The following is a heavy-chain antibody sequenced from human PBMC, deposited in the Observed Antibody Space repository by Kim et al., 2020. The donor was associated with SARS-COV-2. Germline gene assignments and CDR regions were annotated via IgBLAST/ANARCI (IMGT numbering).Heavy chain of an antibody. Sequence: GGSLRLSCAASGFSFDDYAMHWVRQVPGKGPEWVAGISWDNDDIAYADSVKGRFTVSRDNAKNSLYLQMNSLRPEDTALYYCAKDRVETFYFDDGGFDHWGQGTLVPVSS. CDR3: AKDRVETFYFDDGGFDH. CDR2: ISWDNDDI. V-gene: IGHV3-9*01. CDR1: GFSFDDYA. D-gene: IGHD3-22*01. J-gene: IGHJ4*02.